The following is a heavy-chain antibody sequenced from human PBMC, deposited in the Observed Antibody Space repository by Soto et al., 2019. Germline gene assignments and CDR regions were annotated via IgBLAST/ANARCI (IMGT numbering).Heavy chain of an antibody. CDR2: ISYDGSNK. CDR3: AKELAYSSGWYDTYYLDY. CDR1: GFTFSSYG. V-gene: IGHV3-30*18. D-gene: IGHD6-19*01. J-gene: IGHJ4*02. Sequence: GGSLRLSCAASGFTFSSYGMHWVRQAPGKGLEWVAVISYDGSNKYYADSVKGRFTISRDNSKNTLYLQMNSLRAEETAVYYCAKELAYSSGWYDTYYLDYWGQGTLVTVSS.